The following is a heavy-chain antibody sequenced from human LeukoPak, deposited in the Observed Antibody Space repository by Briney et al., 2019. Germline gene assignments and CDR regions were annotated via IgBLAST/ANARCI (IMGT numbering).Heavy chain of an antibody. CDR1: GGSISDYY. J-gene: IGHJ3*02. CDR3: ARGLLGYSSSWLGVAFDI. D-gene: IGHD6-13*01. CDR2: IYYSGST. Sequence: SETLSLTCTVSGGSISDYYWTWIRQPPGKLLEWVGYIYYSGSTNYNPSLKSRLTISVDTSKSQFSLKLSSVTAADTAVYYCARGLLGYSSSWLGVAFDIWGQGTMVSVSS. V-gene: IGHV4-59*01.